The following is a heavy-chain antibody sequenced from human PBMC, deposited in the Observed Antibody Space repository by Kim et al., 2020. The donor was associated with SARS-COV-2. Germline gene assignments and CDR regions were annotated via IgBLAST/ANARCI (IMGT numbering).Heavy chain of an antibody. D-gene: IGHD6-6*01. J-gene: IGHJ6*03. CDR1: GFTFGDYA. CDR2: IVWNSGSI. CDR3: ARDRSSSSSYDSYYYMDV. V-gene: IGHV3-9*01. Sequence: GGSLRLSCAASGFTFGDYAMHWVRQAPGNGLEWVSGIVWNSGSIGYADSVKGRFTISRDNAKSSLFLQMNSLRAEDTALYYCARDRSSSSSYDSYYYMDVWGKGTTVTVSS.